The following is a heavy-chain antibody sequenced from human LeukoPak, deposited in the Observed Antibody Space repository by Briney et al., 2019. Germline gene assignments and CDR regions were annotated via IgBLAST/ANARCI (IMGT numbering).Heavy chain of an antibody. CDR2: IIPIFGTA. V-gene: IGHV1-69*05. J-gene: IGHJ6*03. CDR1: GGTFSSYA. Sequence: ASVKVSCKASGGTFSSYAISWVRQAPGQGLEWMGGIIPIFGTANYAQKFQGRVTITTDESTSTAYMELSSLRSEDTAVYYCASGYKKNYYYYYMDVWGKGTTVTASS. D-gene: IGHD5-18*01. CDR3: ASGYKKNYYYYYMDV.